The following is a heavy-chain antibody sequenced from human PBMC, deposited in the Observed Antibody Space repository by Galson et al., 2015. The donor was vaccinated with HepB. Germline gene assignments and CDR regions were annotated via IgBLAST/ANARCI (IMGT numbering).Heavy chain of an antibody. CDR1: GFIFNSYS. CDR2: IRSSISYI. V-gene: IGHV3-21*05. Sequence: ALRLPCGAWGFIFNSYSMNRGRQAGGKGVEWESYIRSSISYIYYADSVKGRFTISRDNAKNSLYLQMNSLRAEDTAVYYCARDRSIAARRDFDYWGQGTLVTVSS. CDR3: ARDRSIAARRDFDY. J-gene: IGHJ4*02. D-gene: IGHD6-6*01.